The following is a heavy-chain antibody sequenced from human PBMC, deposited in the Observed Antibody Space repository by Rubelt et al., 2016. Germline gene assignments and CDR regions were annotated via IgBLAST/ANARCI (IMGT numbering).Heavy chain of an antibody. CDR2: YSGST. V-gene: IGHV4-39*07. Sequence: YSGSTYYNPSLKGRVTISVDTSKNQFSLNLSSVTAADTAVYYCARVPARPWTRGINNWFDPWGQGTLVTVSS. CDR3: ARVPARPWTRGINNWFDP. J-gene: IGHJ5*02. D-gene: IGHD6-6*01.